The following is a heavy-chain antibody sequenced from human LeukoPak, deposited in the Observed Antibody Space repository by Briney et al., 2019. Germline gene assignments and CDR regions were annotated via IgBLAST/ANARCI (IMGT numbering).Heavy chain of an antibody. CDR3: ARAQDYDFWSGYSNSNNWFDP. Sequence: ASVKVACKASGYTFTSYGISWVRQAPGQGLEWMGWIIAYNGNTNYAQKLQGRVTMTTDTSTSTAYMELRSLRSDDTAVYYCARAQDYDFWSGYSNSNNWFDPWGQGTLVTVSS. V-gene: IGHV1-18*01. D-gene: IGHD3-3*01. J-gene: IGHJ5*02. CDR1: GYTFTSYG. CDR2: IIAYNGNT.